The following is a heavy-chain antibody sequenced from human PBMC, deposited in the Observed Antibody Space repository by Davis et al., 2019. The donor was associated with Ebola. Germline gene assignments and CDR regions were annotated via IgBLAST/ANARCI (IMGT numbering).Heavy chain of an antibody. CDR1: GGSFSGYY. CDR2: INHSGST. CDR3: ATLKGSGDYFLLYYYYGMDV. D-gene: IGHD4-17*01. Sequence: MPSETLSLTCAVHGGSFSGYYWSWIRQPPGKGLEWIGEINHSGSTNYNPSLKSRVTISVDTSKNQFSLKLSSVTAADTAVYYCATLKGSGDYFLLYYYYGMDVWGQGTTVTVSS. V-gene: IGHV4-34*01. J-gene: IGHJ6*02.